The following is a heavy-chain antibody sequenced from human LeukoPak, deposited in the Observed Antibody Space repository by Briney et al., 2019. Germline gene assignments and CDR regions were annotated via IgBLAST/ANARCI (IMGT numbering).Heavy chain of an antibody. CDR3: APSATSIAAAYGY. Sequence: ASVKVSCKASGYTFTGYYMHRVRQAPGQGLEWMGWINPNSGGTNYAQKFQGRVTMTRDTSISTAYMELSRLRSDDTAVYYCAPSATSIAAAYGYWGQGTLVTVSS. J-gene: IGHJ4*02. CDR1: GYTFTGYY. D-gene: IGHD6-13*01. V-gene: IGHV1-2*02. CDR2: INPNSGGT.